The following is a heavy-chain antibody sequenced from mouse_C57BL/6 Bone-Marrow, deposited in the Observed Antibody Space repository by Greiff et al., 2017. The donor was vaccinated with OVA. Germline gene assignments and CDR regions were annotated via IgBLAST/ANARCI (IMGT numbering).Heavy chain of an antibody. D-gene: IGHD1-1*01. J-gene: IGHJ2*01. Sequence: VMLVESGPGLVQPSQSLSITCTVSGFSLTSYGVHWVRQSPGKGLEWLGVIWSGGSTDYNAAFISRLSISKDNSKSQVFFKMNSLQADDTAIYYCARNFFYYYGSSYFDYWGQGTTLTVSS. V-gene: IGHV2-2*01. CDR2: IWSGGST. CDR3: ARNFFYYYGSSYFDY. CDR1: GFSLTSYG.